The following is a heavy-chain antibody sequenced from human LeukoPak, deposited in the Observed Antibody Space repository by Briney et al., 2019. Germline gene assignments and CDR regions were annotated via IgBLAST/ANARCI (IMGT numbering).Heavy chain of an antibody. D-gene: IGHD3-10*01. J-gene: IGHJ4*02. Sequence: PGGSLRLSCAASGLIFSDYAMSWVRQAPGKGLEWVSVITASGGTTHYADSVKGRFTISRDNSKNTLYLQMNSLRVGDTAVYYCAHSAYGLGSGWGQGTVVTVSS. CDR1: GLIFSDYA. V-gene: IGHV3-23*01. CDR3: AHSAYGLGSG. CDR2: ITASGGTT.